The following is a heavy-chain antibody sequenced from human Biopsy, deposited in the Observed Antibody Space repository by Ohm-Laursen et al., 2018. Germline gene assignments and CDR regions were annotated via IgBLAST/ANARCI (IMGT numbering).Heavy chain of an antibody. CDR1: GYPFTFYE. Sequence: ASVKVSCKTSGYPFTFYEINWVRQATGQGLEWLGWMNPDSGNTGSAQKLHNRVTMTMNTSINTAYLELSSLRSEDTAVYYCARFDNGFDKWGQGTLVTVSS. CDR3: ARFDNGFDK. V-gene: IGHV1-8*01. CDR2: MNPDSGNT. J-gene: IGHJ4*02. D-gene: IGHD2-8*01.